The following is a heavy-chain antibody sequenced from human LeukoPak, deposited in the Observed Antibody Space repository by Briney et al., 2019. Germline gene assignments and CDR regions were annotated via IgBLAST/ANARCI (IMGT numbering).Heavy chain of an antibody. D-gene: IGHD2-2*01. CDR2: INTDGSST. CDR1: GFTFSSYW. Sequence: GGSLRLSCAASGFTFSSYWMHWVRQAPGKGLVWVSRINTDGSSTSYADSVKGRFTISRDNAKNTLYLQMNSLRAEDTAVYYCARDDCSSTSCYRYYYYMDVWGKGTTVTVSS. J-gene: IGHJ6*03. V-gene: IGHV3-74*01. CDR3: ARDDCSSTSCYRYYYYMDV.